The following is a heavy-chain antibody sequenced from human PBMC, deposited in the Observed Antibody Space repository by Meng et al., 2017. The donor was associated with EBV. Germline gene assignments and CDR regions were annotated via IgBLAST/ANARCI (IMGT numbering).Heavy chain of an antibody. V-gene: IGHV4-39*07. Sequence: QLQLQESGPGLVKPSETLSLTCPVSGGSISSCSYYWDWIRPPPGKGLEWIGSIYYSGSTYYNPSLKSRVTISVDTSKNQFSLKLSSVTAADTAVYYCARSSPVRFGELSNWGQGTMVTVYS. CDR1: GGSISSCSYY. CDR2: IYYSGST. D-gene: IGHD3-10*01. CDR3: ARSSPVRFGELSN. J-gene: IGHJ4*02.